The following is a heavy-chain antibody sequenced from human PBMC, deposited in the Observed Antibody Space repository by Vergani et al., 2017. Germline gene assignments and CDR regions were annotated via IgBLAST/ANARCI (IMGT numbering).Heavy chain of an antibody. J-gene: IGHJ3*02. D-gene: IGHD3-22*01. V-gene: IGHV4-34*01. CDR2: IYYSGST. Sequence: QVQLQQWGAGLLKPSETLSLTCAVYRGSFSDYYWGWIRQPPGKGLEWIGSIYYSGSTYYNPSLKSRVTISVDTSKNQFSLKLSSVTAADTAVYYCARHLAYYYDSSGYYFGAFDIWGQGTMVTVSS. CDR1: RGSFSDYY. CDR3: ARHLAYYYDSSGYYFGAFDI.